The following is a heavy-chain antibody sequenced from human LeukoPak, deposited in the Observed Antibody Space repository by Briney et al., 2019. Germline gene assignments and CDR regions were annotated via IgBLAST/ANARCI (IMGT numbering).Heavy chain of an antibody. V-gene: IGHV4-31*03. D-gene: IGHD2-2*02. Sequence: SETLSLTCSVSGGSISGGGYYWSWIRQHPGKGLEWIGYIYFSGSTYYNPSLKSRVTISVDTSKNQFSLKLGSVTAADTAIYYCARAQYCSSTSCYSSWFDPWGQGTLVTVSS. CDR1: GGSISGGGYY. CDR3: ARAQYCSSTSCYSSWFDP. J-gene: IGHJ5*02. CDR2: IYFSGST.